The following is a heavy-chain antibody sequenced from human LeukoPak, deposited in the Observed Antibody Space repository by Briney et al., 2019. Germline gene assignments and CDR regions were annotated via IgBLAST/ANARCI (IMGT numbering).Heavy chain of an antibody. CDR2: IIPVLGIA. J-gene: IGHJ2*01. Sequence: SVKVSCKASGYMFTNYGISWVRQAPGQGLEWMGRIIPVLGIANNAQKFQGRVTITADKSTSTAYMELSSLRSDDTAVYYCARDLEMAIILYWYFDLWGRGTLVTVSS. CDR3: ARDLEMAIILYWYFDL. D-gene: IGHD5-24*01. CDR1: GYMFTNYG. V-gene: IGHV1-69*04.